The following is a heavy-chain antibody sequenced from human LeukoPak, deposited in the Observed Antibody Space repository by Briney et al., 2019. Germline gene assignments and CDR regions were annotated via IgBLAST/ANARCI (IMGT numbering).Heavy chain of an antibody. V-gene: IGHV4-4*07. D-gene: IGHD6-19*01. CDR3: ARMGEQWLNFDY. CDR1: GGSISSYY. CDR2: IYTSGST. J-gene: IGHJ4*02. Sequence: SETLSLTCTVSGGSISSYYWNWIRQPAGKGLEWIGRIYTSGSTNYNPSLKSRVTMSVDTSKNQFSLKLSSVTAADTAVYYCARMGEQWLNFDYWGQGTLVTVSS.